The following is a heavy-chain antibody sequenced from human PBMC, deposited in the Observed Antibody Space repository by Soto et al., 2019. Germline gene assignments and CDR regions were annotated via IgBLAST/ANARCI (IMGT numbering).Heavy chain of an antibody. Sequence: VASVKVSCKASGYTFTGYYMHWVRQAPGQGLEWMGWINPNSGGTNYAQKFQGRVTMTRDTSISTAYMELSRLRSDDTAVYYCARLPTHLIASLEFDPWGQGTLVTVSS. J-gene: IGHJ5*02. V-gene: IGHV1-2*02. CDR3: ARLPTHLIASLEFDP. CDR1: GYTFTGYY. CDR2: INPNSGGT. D-gene: IGHD6-13*01.